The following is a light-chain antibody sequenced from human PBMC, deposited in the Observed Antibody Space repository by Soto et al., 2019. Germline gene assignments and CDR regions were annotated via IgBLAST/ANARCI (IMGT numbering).Light chain of an antibody. CDR2: GAS. CDR1: QTVSSSY. CDR3: QQYGSSPLT. J-gene: IGKJ4*01. V-gene: IGKV3-20*01. Sequence: EIEFTQSPCTLSLSQGERATLSCRPSQTVSSSYLAWYQQKPGQAPRLLIYGASSRATGIPDRFSGSGSGTDFTLTISRLEPEDFVVYYCQQYGSSPLTFGGGTKVDIK.